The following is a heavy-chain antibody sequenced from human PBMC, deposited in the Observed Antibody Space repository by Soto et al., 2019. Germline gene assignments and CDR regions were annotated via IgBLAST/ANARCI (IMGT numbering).Heavy chain of an antibody. D-gene: IGHD3-22*01. Sequence: GGSLRLSCAASGFTFSSYAMHWVRQAPGKGLEWVAVISYDGSNKYYADSVKGRFTISRDNSKNTLYLQMNSLRAGDTAVYYCARDQGYYYDSSGYYPGDPAYYGMDVWGQGTTVTVSS. J-gene: IGHJ6*02. CDR3: ARDQGYYYDSSGYYPGDPAYYGMDV. V-gene: IGHV3-30-3*01. CDR1: GFTFSSYA. CDR2: ISYDGSNK.